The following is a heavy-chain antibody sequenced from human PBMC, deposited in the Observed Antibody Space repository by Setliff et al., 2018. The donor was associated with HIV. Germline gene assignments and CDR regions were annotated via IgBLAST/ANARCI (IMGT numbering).Heavy chain of an antibody. Sequence: ASETLSLTCSVSGGSISSYYWTWIRQPPSGGLEWIGSIYHSGSTYYNPALKSRVTISVDTSKNQFSLKLSSVTAADTAVYYCASLEPYSRGWFFDYWGQGTLVTVSS. J-gene: IGHJ4*02. CDR1: GGSISSYY. CDR2: IYHSGST. CDR3: ASLEPYSRGWFFDY. V-gene: IGHV4-59*08. D-gene: IGHD6-19*01.